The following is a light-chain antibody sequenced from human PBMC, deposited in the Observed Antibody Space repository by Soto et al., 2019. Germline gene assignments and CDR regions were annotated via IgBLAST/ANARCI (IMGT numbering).Light chain of an antibody. CDR2: AAS. J-gene: IGKJ1*01. CDR3: QQSYSMPWT. V-gene: IGKV1-39*01. Sequence: DIQMTQSPSSLSASVGDRVTIPCRASQRITNSLNWYQQKPGRAPNLLIYAASSLQRGAPSRFSGSGSGTDFTLTISSLQPDDFASYCCQQSYSMPWTFGQGTK. CDR1: QRITNS.